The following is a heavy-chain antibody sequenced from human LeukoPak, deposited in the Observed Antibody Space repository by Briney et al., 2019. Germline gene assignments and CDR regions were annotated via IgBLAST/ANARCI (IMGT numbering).Heavy chain of an antibody. J-gene: IGHJ4*02. Sequence: GGSLRLSCAASGFTFSSYWMSWVRQAPGEGLEWVANIKQDGSEKYYVDSVKGRFTISRDNAKNSLYLQMNSLRAEDTAVYYCASESYDYVWGSYRPFDYWGQGTLVTVSS. CDR2: IKQDGSEK. CDR1: GFTFSSYW. CDR3: ASESYDYVWGSYRPFDY. V-gene: IGHV3-7*01. D-gene: IGHD3-16*02.